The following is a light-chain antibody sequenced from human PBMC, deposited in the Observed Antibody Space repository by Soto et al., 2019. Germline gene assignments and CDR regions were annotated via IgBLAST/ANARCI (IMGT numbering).Light chain of an antibody. V-gene: IGLV2-14*01. CDR2: EVS. J-gene: IGLJ2*01. CDR3: SSYTSTKVR. CDR1: SSDVGAYDF. Sequence: QSALTQPASVSGSPGQSVTISCTGTSSDVGAYDFVSWYQQHPDKAPKLVIYEVSDRPSGVSDRFSGSKSGNTASLTISGLQAEDEADYYCSSYTSTKVRFGGGTKLTVL.